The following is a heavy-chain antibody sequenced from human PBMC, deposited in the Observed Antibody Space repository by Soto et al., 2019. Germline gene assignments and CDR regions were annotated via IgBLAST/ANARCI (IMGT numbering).Heavy chain of an antibody. Sequence: ASVKVSCKASGYTFINFDISWVRQATGQGLEWMGWMNPGSGKTGYANKFQGRVTMTRDASTSTAHLELSSLTSEDTAVYYCARMASAGTLNWFDPWGQGTLVTVSS. J-gene: IGHJ5*02. V-gene: IGHV1-8*02. CDR1: GYTFINFD. D-gene: IGHD6-13*01. CDR3: ARMASAGTLNWFDP. CDR2: MNPGSGKT.